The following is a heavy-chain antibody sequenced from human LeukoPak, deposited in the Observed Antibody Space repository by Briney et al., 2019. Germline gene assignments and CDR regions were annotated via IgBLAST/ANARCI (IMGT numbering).Heavy chain of an antibody. J-gene: IGHJ4*02. V-gene: IGHV1-18*01. CDR1: GYTFTSYG. CDR3: AREWVPNYYDSGGYYGT. CDR2: ISAYNGNT. Sequence: GASVKVSCKASGYTFTSYGISWVRQAPGQGLEWMGWISAYNGNTNYAQKLQGRVTMTTDTSTSTAYMELRSLRSDDTAVYYCAREWVPNYYDSGGYYGTWGQGTLVTVSS. D-gene: IGHD3-22*01.